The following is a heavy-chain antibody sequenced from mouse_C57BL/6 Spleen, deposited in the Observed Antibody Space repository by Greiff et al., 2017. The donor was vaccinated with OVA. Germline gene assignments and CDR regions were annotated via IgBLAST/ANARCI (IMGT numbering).Heavy chain of an antibody. D-gene: IGHD1-3*01. Sequence: EVQLQESGEGLVKPGGSLKLSCAASGSTFSSYAMSWVRQTPEKRLEWVAYISSGGDYIYYADTVKGRFTISRDNARNTLYLQMSSLKSEDTAMYYCTRAITLSFAYWGQGTLVTVSA. V-gene: IGHV5-9-1*02. CDR2: ISSGGDYI. J-gene: IGHJ3*01. CDR1: GSTFSSYA. CDR3: TRAITLSFAY.